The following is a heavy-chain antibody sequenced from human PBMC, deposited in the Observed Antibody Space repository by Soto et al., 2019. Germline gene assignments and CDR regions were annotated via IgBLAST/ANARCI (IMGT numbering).Heavy chain of an antibody. CDR2: IIPIFGTA. Sequence: QAQLEQSGGEVKKPGSSVKVSCKASRVAFSKFIVTWVRQAPGLGLEWVGGIIPIFGTANYAQKFQGRVTITADESTSTSYMEVNNLRCEDTAVYYCAKGRYSSPMCYYYGMDVWGQGTTVTVSS. CDR1: RVAFSKFI. CDR3: AKGRYSSPMCYYYGMDV. V-gene: IGHV1-69*01. J-gene: IGHJ6*02. D-gene: IGHD6-19*01.